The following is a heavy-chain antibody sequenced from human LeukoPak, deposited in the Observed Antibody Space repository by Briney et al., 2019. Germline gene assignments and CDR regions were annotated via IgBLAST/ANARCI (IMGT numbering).Heavy chain of an antibody. V-gene: IGHV4-4*02. CDR2: IYHSGST. CDR3: ARSDGYGLVGS. J-gene: IGHJ3*01. CDR1: GGSISSSNW. D-gene: IGHD3-10*01. Sequence: KPSQTLSLTCAVSGGSISSSNWWSWIRQPPGKGLEWIGAIYHSGSTNYNPSLKSRVTISGDKSKTQFSLKLSSVTAADTAVYYCARSDGYGLVGSWGQGTMVTVST.